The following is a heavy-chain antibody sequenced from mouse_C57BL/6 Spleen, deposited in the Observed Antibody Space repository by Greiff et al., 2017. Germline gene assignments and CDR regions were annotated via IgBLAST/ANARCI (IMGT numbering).Heavy chain of an antibody. CDR2: IDPEAGGT. D-gene: IGHD1-1*01. V-gene: IGHV1-15*01. CDR3: TRILLRDLAWFAY. Sequence: VQLQQSGAELVRPGASVTLSCKASGYTFTDYEMHWVKQTPVHGLEWIGAIDPEAGGTAYNQKFKGKAILTADKSSSTAYMELRSLTSEDSAVYYCTRILLRDLAWFAYWGQGTLVTVSA. CDR1: GYTFTDYE. J-gene: IGHJ3*01.